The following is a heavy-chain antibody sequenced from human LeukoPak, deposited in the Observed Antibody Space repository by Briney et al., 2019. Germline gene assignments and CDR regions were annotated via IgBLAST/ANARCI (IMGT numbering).Heavy chain of an antibody. Sequence: GRSLRLSWAAARFTFSRYAMSWVRQAPGKGLEWISAVNNKGNNKYYADSVRGRFTISRDNSKNTLYLQMDSLRAEDTAVYYCAKDVRGGPIVGAGSVDYWGQGTLVTVSS. CDR2: VNNKGNNK. J-gene: IGHJ4*02. D-gene: IGHD1-26*01. CDR3: AKDVRGGPIVGAGSVDY. CDR1: RFTFSRYA. V-gene: IGHV3-23*05.